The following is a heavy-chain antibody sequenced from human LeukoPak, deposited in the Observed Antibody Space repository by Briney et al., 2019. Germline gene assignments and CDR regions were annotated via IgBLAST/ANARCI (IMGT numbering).Heavy chain of an antibody. D-gene: IGHD6-19*01. V-gene: IGHV1-18*04. CDR3: ARDLGALAVAGSFDY. CDR1: GYTFTSYG. CDR2: ISAYNGNT. J-gene: IGHJ4*02. Sequence: GASVKVSCKASGYTFTSYGISWVRQAPGQGLEWMGWISAYNGNTNYAQKLQGRVTMTTDTSTSTAYMELRSLRSDDTAVCYCARDLGALAVAGSFDYWGQGTLVTVSS.